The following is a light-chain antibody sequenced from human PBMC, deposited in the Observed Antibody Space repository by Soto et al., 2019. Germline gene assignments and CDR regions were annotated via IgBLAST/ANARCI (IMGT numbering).Light chain of an antibody. CDR3: QQYNNWPPYT. CDR2: GAS. V-gene: IGKV3-15*01. Sequence: EIVMTQSPATLSVSPGERATLSCRASQGVGSNLAWYQQKPGQAPRLLIYGASTRATGIPARFSGSGSGTEFTLTISSLQSEDFAIYYCQQYNNWPPYTCGQGTKVDIK. CDR1: QGVGSN. J-gene: IGKJ2*01.